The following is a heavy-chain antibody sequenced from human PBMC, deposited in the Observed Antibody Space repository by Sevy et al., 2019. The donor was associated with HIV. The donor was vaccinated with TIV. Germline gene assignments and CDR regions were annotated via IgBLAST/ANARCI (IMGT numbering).Heavy chain of an antibody. CDR1: GFTFTDYA. CDR3: ARLLSCGGDCYYYDS. Sequence: GGSLRLSCAASGFTFTDYAVHWVRQAPGKGLEWVALMSYVRDSENYADSVKGRFIISRDNTKNTLYLQMNSLRAEDTAVYYCARLLSCGGDCYYYDSWGQGTLVTVSS. J-gene: IGHJ4*02. CDR2: MSYVRDSE. V-gene: IGHV3-30*04. D-gene: IGHD2-21*02.